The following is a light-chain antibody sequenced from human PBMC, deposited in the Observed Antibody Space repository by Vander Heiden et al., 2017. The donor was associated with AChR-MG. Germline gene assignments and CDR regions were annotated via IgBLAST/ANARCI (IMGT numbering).Light chain of an antibody. CDR1: SSDVGVYNY. CDR3: SSYTSSSTWV. V-gene: IGLV2-14*01. CDR2: DVS. J-gene: IGLJ2*01. Sequence: QSALTQPASVSGSPGQSITIPCTGTSSDVGVYNYVSWYQQHPGKATKLMIYDVSKRPSGVSNRYSGSKSGNTASLTISGLQAEDEADYYCSSYTSSSTWVFGGGTKLTGL.